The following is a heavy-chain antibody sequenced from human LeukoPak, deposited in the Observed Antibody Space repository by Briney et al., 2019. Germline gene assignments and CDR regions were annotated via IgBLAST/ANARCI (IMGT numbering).Heavy chain of an antibody. V-gene: IGHV3-21*01. CDR3: ARLRYYGMDV. Sequence: GGSLRLSCAASGFTFSNYAMSWVRQAPGKGLEWVSSISSSSSYIYYADSVKGRFTISRDNAKNSLYLQMNSLRAEDTAVYYCARLRYYGMDVWGQGTLVTVSS. CDR1: GFTFSNYA. J-gene: IGHJ6*02. CDR2: ISSSSSYI.